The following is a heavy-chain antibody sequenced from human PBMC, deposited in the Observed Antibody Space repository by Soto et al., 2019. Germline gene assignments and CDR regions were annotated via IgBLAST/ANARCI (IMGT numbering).Heavy chain of an antibody. CDR3: ARGGRHDSSGYYLPFSGMDV. CDR2: ISAYNGNT. Sequence: GASVKVSCKASGYTFTVYGISWVRQAPGQGLEWMGWISAYNGNTNYAQKLQGRVTMTTDTSTSTAYMELRSLRSDDTAVYYCARGGRHDSSGYYLPFSGMDVWGQGTTVTVSS. V-gene: IGHV1-18*01. CDR1: GYTFTVYG. D-gene: IGHD3-22*01. J-gene: IGHJ6*02.